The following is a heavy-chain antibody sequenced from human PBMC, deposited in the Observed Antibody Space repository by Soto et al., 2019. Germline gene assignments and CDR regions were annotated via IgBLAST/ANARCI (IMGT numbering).Heavy chain of an antibody. D-gene: IGHD6-25*01. Sequence: QVQLVQSGAEVVKPTSSVKVSCKASGGSFTTDSISWVRQAPAQGLEWMGAIGPSFGTANYAQKFQGRVTITAAETTSTAYMGLRSLRSEDTAVYYCASETGRGYSSGWYVDYWGQGTLVTVSS. J-gene: IGHJ4*02. CDR2: IGPSFGTA. V-gene: IGHV1-69*12. CDR1: GGSFTTDS. CDR3: ASETGRGYSSGWYVDY.